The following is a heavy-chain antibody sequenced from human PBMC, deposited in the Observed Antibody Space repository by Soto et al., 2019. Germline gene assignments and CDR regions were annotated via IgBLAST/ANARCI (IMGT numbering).Heavy chain of an antibody. CDR3: VSAVADLYYFDY. CDR2: INPSGGST. V-gene: IGHV1-46*01. CDR1: GYTFTSYY. Sequence: GASVKVSCKASGYTFTSYYMHWVRQAPGQGLEWMGIINPSGGSTSYAQKLQGRVTMTRDTSTSTVYMELSSLRSEDTAVYYCVSAVADLYYFDYWGQGTLVTVSS. J-gene: IGHJ4*02. D-gene: IGHD6-19*01.